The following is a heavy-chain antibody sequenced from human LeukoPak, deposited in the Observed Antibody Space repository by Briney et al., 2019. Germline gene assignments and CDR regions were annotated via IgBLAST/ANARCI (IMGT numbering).Heavy chain of an antibody. CDR2: ISSSSNYI. J-gene: IGHJ3*02. CDR1: GFSFSSYG. CDR3: ARQAKTGSDAFDI. Sequence: GGSLRRSCAASGFSFSSYGMSWVRQAPGQGLEWGSYISSSSNYIYYADSVKGRFTISKDNAKNSLNLQMYSLRAEDTAVYYCARQAKTGSDAFDIWGQGTMVTLSS. V-gene: IGHV3-21*01.